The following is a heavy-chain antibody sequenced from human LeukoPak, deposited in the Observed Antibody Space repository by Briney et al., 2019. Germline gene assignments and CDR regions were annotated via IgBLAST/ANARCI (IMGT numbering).Heavy chain of an antibody. CDR3: ARDSSITIFGVVKNDAFDI. J-gene: IGHJ3*02. CDR1: GFTFNSYS. V-gene: IGHV3-21*01. D-gene: IGHD3-3*01. CDR2: ICISSSYI. Sequence: PGGSLRRSCAASGFTFNSYSMNWVRQAPGKGLEWVASICISSSYIYYADALKGRFTISRDNAKNSLCLQMNSLRAEDTAVYYCARDSSITIFGVVKNDAFDIWGQGTMVTVSS.